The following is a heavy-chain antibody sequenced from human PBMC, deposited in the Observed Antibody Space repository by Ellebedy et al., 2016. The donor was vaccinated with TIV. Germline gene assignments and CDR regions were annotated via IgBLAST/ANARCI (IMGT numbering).Heavy chain of an antibody. Sequence: MPSETLSLTCTVSGGSISSYYWSWIRQPPGKGLEWIGYIYYSGSTNYNPSLKSRVTISVDTSKNQFSLKLSSVTAADTAVYYCARYGPPAEEYYYDGMDVWGQGTTVTVSS. CDR1: GGSISSYY. CDR3: ARYGPPAEEYYYDGMDV. D-gene: IGHD4-17*01. V-gene: IGHV4-59*01. J-gene: IGHJ6*02. CDR2: IYYSGST.